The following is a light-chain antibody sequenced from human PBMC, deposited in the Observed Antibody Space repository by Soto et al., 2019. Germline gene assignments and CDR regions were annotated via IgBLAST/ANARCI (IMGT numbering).Light chain of an antibody. J-gene: IGKJ1*01. Sequence: EIVLTQSPGTLSLSPGERATLSCRASQSVDSNYLAWYQQKPGQGPRLLIYAASSRATGIPDRFSGSGSGADFTLTISRLEPEDFAIYYCHQRQSWPRTFGQGTKVDIK. V-gene: IGKV3D-20*02. CDR3: HQRQSWPRT. CDR1: QSVDSNY. CDR2: AAS.